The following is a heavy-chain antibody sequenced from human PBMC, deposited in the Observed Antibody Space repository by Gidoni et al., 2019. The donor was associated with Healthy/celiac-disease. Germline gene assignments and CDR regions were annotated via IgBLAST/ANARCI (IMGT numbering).Heavy chain of an antibody. D-gene: IGHD5-12*01. V-gene: IGHV4-39*01. CDR1: GGSLSRSSYY. Sequence: QLQLQESGPGLVKPSETLSLTCTVSGGSLSRSSYYWGWLRQPPGKGLEWIGSIYYSGSTYYNPSLKSRVTISVDTSKNQFSLKLSSVTAADTAVYYCARGDIVATIRSGGIDYWGQGTLVTVSS. J-gene: IGHJ4*02. CDR3: ARGDIVATIRSGGIDY. CDR2: IYYSGST.